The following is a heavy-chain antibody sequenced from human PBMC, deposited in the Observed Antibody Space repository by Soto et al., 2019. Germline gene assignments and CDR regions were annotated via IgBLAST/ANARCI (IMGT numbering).Heavy chain of an antibody. CDR2: TSYDGNNK. D-gene: IGHD3-10*01. Sequence: QVQLVESGGGVVQPGRSLRLSCAASGFSFSSYGMRWVRQAPGKGLGWVAVTSYDGNNKYYADSVKGRFTISRDNSKNTLYLQMNSLRAEDTAVYYCAKDQGSGGSRGMDVWGQGTTVTVSS. CDR3: AKDQGSGGSRGMDV. J-gene: IGHJ6*02. V-gene: IGHV3-30*18. CDR1: GFSFSSYG.